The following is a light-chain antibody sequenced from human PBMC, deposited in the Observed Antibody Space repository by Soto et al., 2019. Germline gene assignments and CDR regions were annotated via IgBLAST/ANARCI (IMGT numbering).Light chain of an antibody. CDR1: QTISSW. CDR3: QQYNNWPPTYT. J-gene: IGKJ2*01. Sequence: DIQMTQSPSTLSGSVGDRVTITCRASQTISSWLAWYQQTPGKAPKLLIYKASTLKSGVPSRFSGSGSGTEFTLTISSLQPEDVAVYYCQQYNNWPPTYTFGQGTKVDIK. V-gene: IGKV1-5*03. CDR2: KAS.